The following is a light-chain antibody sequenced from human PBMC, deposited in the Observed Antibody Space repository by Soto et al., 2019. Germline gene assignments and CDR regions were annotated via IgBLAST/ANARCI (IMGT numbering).Light chain of an antibody. Sequence: DIQMTQSPSTLSASIGDRVIITCRASQTMGIRLAWYQQKPGKAPKLLMYDASTLESGVPSRFSGSGSGTEFALTISSLQPDDFATDYCQKYNDYPLTFGGGTRVEIK. V-gene: IGKV1-5*01. CDR1: QTMGIR. J-gene: IGKJ4*01. CDR3: QKYNDYPLT. CDR2: DAS.